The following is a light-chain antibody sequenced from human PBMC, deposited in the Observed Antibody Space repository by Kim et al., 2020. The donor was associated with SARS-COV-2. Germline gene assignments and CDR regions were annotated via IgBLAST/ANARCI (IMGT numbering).Light chain of an antibody. Sequence: LYVSPGERATLSCRASQNIGRNLAWYQQKPGQVPRLLVYGASTRATGISARFSGSGSETEFTLTISSLQSEDFAVYYCQQYNALYTFGPGTKLEI. CDR2: GAS. J-gene: IGKJ2*01. CDR3: QQYNALYT. CDR1: QNIGRN. V-gene: IGKV3D-15*01.